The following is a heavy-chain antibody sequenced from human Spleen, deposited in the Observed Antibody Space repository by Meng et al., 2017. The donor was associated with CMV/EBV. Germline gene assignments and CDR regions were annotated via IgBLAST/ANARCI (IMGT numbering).Heavy chain of an antibody. Sequence: GESLKISCAASGFIFSSYTMNWVRQAPGKGLEWVSGVSGSGRITHYADSVKGRFTISRDNSENTLYLQLDSLRAEDTALYYCAKDRVEGLRDLWGQGTMVTVSS. CDR1: GFIFSSYT. CDR2: VSGSGRIT. CDR3: AKDRVEGLRDL. V-gene: IGHV3-23*01. D-gene: IGHD2-15*01. J-gene: IGHJ3*01.